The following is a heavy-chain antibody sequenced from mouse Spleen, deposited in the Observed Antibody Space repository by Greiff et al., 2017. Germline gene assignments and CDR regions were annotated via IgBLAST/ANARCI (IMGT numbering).Heavy chain of an antibody. J-gene: IGHJ2*01. CDR3: ARGSLFDY. V-gene: IGHV1-52*01. D-gene: IGHD6-1*01. CDR2: IDPSDSET. CDR1: GYTFTSYW. Sequence: QVQLQQPGAELVRPGSSVKLSCKASGYTFTSYWMHWVKQRPIQGLEWIGNIDPSDSETNYNQKFKDKATLTVDKSSSTAYMQLSSLTSEDSAVYYCARGSLFDYWGQGTTLTVSS.